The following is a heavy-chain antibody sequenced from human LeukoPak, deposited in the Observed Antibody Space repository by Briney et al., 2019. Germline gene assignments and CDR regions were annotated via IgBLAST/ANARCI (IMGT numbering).Heavy chain of an antibody. CDR2: IVTNNGGT. V-gene: IGHV1-2*02. Sequence: GASVKVSCKASGHTFTDYYMHWVRQAPGQGLEWMGWIVTNNGGTNYAQNFKGRVTMTRDTSVSTAYVEVSDLKSDDTAVYYCARGGPHHGFDIWAQGTMVTVSS. CDR1: GHTFTDYY. J-gene: IGHJ3*02. CDR3: ARGGPHHGFDI.